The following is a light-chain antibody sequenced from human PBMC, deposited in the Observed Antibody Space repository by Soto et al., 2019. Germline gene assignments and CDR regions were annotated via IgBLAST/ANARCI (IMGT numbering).Light chain of an antibody. CDR3: QQYSDYSS. CDR1: QTINKW. J-gene: IGKJ1*01. V-gene: IGKV1-5*01. CDR2: DAS. Sequence: DIPMTQSPSTLSASVGDRVTITCRASQTINKWLAWYQQKPGKAPQLLISDASSLQSGVPSRFSGSGSGTEFTLTISSLRPEDLATYYCQQYSDYSSFGHGTKVEIK.